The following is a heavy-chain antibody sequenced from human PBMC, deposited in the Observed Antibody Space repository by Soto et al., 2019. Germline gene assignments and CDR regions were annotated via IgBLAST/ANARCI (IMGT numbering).Heavy chain of an antibody. Sequence: SGPTLVNPTPALTLTCTFSGFSLSTSGVGVGWIRQPPGKALEWLALIYWDDDKRYSPSLKSRLTITKATSKNQVVLTMTNMDPVDTAPYYCAHRKSMTPLTHFDYWGQGTLVTVSS. CDR2: IYWDDDK. CDR1: GFSLSTSGVG. J-gene: IGHJ4*02. D-gene: IGHD4-17*01. CDR3: AHRKSMTPLTHFDY. V-gene: IGHV2-5*02.